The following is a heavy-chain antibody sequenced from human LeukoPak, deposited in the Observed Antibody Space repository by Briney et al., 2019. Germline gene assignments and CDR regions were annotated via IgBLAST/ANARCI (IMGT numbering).Heavy chain of an antibody. CDR3: ARDPNWGSGY. CDR1: GFTFGSYV. Sequence: PGGSLRLSCAASGFTFGSYVMIWVRQAPGKGLEWVSIIGTSGGDIHYADSVKGRFSISRENSKNTLSLQMNSLRVDDTAVYYCARDPNWGSGYWGQGTLVTVSS. CDR2: IGTSGGDI. D-gene: IGHD7-27*01. J-gene: IGHJ4*02. V-gene: IGHV3-23*01.